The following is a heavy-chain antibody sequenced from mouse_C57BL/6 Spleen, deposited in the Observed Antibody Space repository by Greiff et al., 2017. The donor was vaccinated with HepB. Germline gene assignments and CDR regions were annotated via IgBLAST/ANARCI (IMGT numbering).Heavy chain of an antibody. CDR1: GFTFTDYY. CDR2: IRNKANGYTT. CDR3: ARVPYSNYEVYFDY. Sequence: EVKLMESGGGLVQPGGSLSLSCAASGFTFTDYYMSWVRQPPGKALEWLGFIRNKANGYTTEYNASVKGRFTISRDNSQSILYLQMNALRAEDSATYYCARVPYSNYEVYFDYWGQGTTLTVSS. V-gene: IGHV7-3*01. D-gene: IGHD2-5*01. J-gene: IGHJ2*01.